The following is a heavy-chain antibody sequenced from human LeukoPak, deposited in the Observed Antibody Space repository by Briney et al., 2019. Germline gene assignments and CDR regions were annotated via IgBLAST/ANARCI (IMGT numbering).Heavy chain of an antibody. CDR2: ISGSGGST. CDR1: GFTFSSYA. CDR3: AKILAVLLYKRAFDP. V-gene: IGHV3-23*01. D-gene: IGHD3-9*01. Sequence: PGGSLRLSCAASGFTFSSYAMSWVRQAPGKGPEWVSAISGSGGSTYYADSVKGRFTISRDNSKNTLYLQMNSLRAEDTAVYYCAKILAVLLYKRAFDPWGQGTLVTVSS. J-gene: IGHJ5*02.